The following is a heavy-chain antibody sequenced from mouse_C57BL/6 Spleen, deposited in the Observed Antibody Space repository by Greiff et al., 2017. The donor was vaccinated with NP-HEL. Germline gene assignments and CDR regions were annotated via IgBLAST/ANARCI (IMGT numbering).Heavy chain of an antibody. CDR3: ARGGGYYGSSYVDFDV. Sequence: EESGPGLVKPSQSLSLTCSVTGYSITSGYYWNWIRQFPGNKLEWMGYISYDGSNNYNPSLKNRISITRDTSKNQFFLKLNSVTTEDTATYYCARGGGYYGSSYVDFDVWGTGTTVTVSS. CDR2: ISYDGSN. D-gene: IGHD1-1*01. J-gene: IGHJ1*03. V-gene: IGHV3-6*01. CDR1: GYSITSGYY.